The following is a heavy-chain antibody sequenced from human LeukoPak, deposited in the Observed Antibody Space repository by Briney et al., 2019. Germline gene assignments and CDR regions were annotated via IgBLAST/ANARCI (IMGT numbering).Heavy chain of an antibody. J-gene: IGHJ4*02. D-gene: IGHD5/OR15-5a*01. V-gene: IGHV3-30*18. CDR1: GFTFSSYG. Sequence: PGGSLRLSCAASGFTFSSYGMHWVRQAPGKGLEWVAVISYDGSNKYYADSVKGRFTISRDNSKNTLYLQMNSLRAEDTAVYYCANLYETFDYWGQGTLVTASS. CDR2: ISYDGSNK. CDR3: ANLYETFDY.